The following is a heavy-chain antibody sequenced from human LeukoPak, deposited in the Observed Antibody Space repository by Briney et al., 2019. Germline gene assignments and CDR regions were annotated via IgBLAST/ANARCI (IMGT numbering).Heavy chain of an antibody. CDR3: ARVGGMLTINNEAFDI. J-gene: IGHJ3*02. Sequence: SETLSLTCTVSGGSISSYYWSWIRQPPGKGLEWIGYIYYSGSTNYDPSLKSRVTISVDTSKNQFSLKLTSVTAADTAIYYCARVGGMLTINNEAFDIWGQGTVVTVS. D-gene: IGHD5-24*01. CDR1: GGSISSYY. V-gene: IGHV4-59*01. CDR2: IYYSGST.